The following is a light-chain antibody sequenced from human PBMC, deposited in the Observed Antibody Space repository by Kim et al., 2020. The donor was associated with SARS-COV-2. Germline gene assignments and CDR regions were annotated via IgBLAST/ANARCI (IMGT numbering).Light chain of an antibody. Sequence: ELTQPPSASETPGQRVTISCSGSSSNIGINYVYWYQQLPGTAPKLLIYRSNQRPSGVPDRFSGSKSGTSASLAISGLRSDDEADYYCAAWDDSLSGPVFGGGTKLTVL. CDR3: AAWDDSLSGPV. J-gene: IGLJ3*02. CDR2: RSN. V-gene: IGLV1-47*01. CDR1: SSNIGINY.